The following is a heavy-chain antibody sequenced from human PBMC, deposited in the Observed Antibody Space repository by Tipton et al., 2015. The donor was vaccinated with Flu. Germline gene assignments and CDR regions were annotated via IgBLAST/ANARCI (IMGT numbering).Heavy chain of an antibody. CDR1: GFTFSSYG. V-gene: IGHV3-33*01. D-gene: IGHD6-19*01. J-gene: IGHJ4*02. CDR3: ARGVYSSGWYPCFDY. Sequence: QLVQSGGGVVQPGRSLRLSCAASGFTFSSYGMHWVRQAPGKGLEWVAVIWYDGSNKYYADSVKGRFTISRDNSKNTLYLQMNSLRAEDTAVYYCARGVYSSGWYPCFDYWGKGTLVTVSS. CDR2: IWYDGSNK.